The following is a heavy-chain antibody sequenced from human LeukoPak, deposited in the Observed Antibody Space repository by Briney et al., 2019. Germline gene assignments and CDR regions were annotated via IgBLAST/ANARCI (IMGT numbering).Heavy chain of an antibody. V-gene: IGHV1-2*02. Sequence: GASVKVSCKASGYSFTDYSMHWVRQAPGQGLEWMGWINPNSGGTDYAQEFRGRVTMTRDTSISTAYMELSRLRSEDTAVYYCARAAAGTLVWWFDPWGQGTLVTVSS. J-gene: IGHJ5*02. CDR3: ARAAAGTLVWWFDP. CDR2: INPNSGGT. CDR1: GYSFTDYS. D-gene: IGHD6-13*01.